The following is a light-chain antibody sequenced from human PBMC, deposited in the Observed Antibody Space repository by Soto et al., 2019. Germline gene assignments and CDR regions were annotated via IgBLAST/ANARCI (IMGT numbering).Light chain of an antibody. J-gene: IGKJ2*01. V-gene: IGKV1-5*03. CDR1: QSIRSW. CDR3: QQYEGYPYT. CDR2: RAS. Sequence: DIQMTQSPSTLSASVGDRVTLTCRASQSIRSWLAWYQQKPGKAPKLLIYRASSLQSGLPSRFSGSGSGTEFTLTLTSLQPDDFAIYYCQQYEGYPYTFGQGTRLEIK.